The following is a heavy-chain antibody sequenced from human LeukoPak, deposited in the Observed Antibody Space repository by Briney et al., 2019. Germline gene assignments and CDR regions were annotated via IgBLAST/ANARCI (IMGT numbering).Heavy chain of an antibody. Sequence: NTSETLSLTCAVYGGSFSGYYWSWIRQPPGKGLEWIGEINHSGSTNYNPSLKSRVTISVDTSKNQFSLKLSSVTAADTAVYYCARAHSSSWYFVWFDPWGQGTLVTVSS. CDR1: GGSFSGYY. J-gene: IGHJ5*02. D-gene: IGHD6-13*01. V-gene: IGHV4-34*01. CDR3: ARAHSSSWYFVWFDP. CDR2: INHSGST.